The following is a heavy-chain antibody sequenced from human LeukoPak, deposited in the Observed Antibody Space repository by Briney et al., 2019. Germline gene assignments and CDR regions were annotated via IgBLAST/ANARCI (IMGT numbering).Heavy chain of an antibody. CDR2: ISGSGGRT. CDR3: AKGGQDFDFWRFDY. D-gene: IGHD3-3*01. V-gene: IGHV3-23*01. Sequence: PGGSLRLSCAASGFSFSVYAMSWVRQAPGKGLEWFSSISGSGGRTYYTNSVKGRFTISRENFKNTVYLEMNNLGAEDTALYYCAKGGQDFDFWRFDYWGQGNLVIVSS. J-gene: IGHJ4*02. CDR1: GFSFSVYA.